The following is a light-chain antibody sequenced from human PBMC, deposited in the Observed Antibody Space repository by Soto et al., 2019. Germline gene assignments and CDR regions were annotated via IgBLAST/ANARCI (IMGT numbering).Light chain of an antibody. CDR3: QQYNSYPWT. V-gene: IGKV1-39*01. Sequence: DIQMTQSPSSLSASVGDRVTITCRASQSISSYLNWYQQKPGKAPKLLIYAASSLQSGVPSRFSGSESGTEFTLTISSLQPDDFATYYCQQYNSYPWTFGQGTKV. J-gene: IGKJ1*01. CDR2: AAS. CDR1: QSISSY.